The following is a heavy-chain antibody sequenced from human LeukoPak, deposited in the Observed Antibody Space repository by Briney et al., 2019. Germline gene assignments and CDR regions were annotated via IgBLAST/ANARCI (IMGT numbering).Heavy chain of an antibody. V-gene: IGHV1-2*02. J-gene: IGHJ5*02. Sequence: GASVKVSYKASGYTFTGYYIHWVRQAPGQGLEWMGWINPNSGGTNYAQKFQGRVTMTRDTSISTAYMEVSRLRSDDTAVYYCARDYRPISVVATGFDTWGQGTLVTVSS. CDR2: INPNSGGT. CDR1: GYTFTGYY. D-gene: IGHD5-12*01. CDR3: ARDYRPISVVATGFDT.